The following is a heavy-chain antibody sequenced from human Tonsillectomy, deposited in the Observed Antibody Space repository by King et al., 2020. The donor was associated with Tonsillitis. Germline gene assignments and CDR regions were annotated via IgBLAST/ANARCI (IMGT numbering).Heavy chain of an antibody. CDR1: GFTFSSYS. Sequence: VQLVESGGGLVKPGGSLRLSCTASGFTFSSYSMNWVRQAPGKGLEWVSSISYSSSYIYYADSVKGRFTISRDNAQNSLYLQMNSLRAEDTAVYYCAREQGSSGFDYWGQGTLVTVSS. CDR2: ISYSSSYI. V-gene: IGHV3-21*01. D-gene: IGHD3-22*01. J-gene: IGHJ4*02. CDR3: AREQGSSGFDY.